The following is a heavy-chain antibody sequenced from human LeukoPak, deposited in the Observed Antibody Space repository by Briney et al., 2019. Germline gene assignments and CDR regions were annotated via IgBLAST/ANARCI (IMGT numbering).Heavy chain of an antibody. Sequence: GRSLRLSCAASGFTFSSYAMHWVRQAPGKGLEWVANIRQDGSEKYYVASVKGRFTISRDNAKNALFLQMNSLTAEDTAVYYCARALDVWGRGTTVTVSS. CDR3: ARALDV. CDR1: GFTFSSYA. CDR2: IRQDGSEK. J-gene: IGHJ6*02. V-gene: IGHV3-7*03.